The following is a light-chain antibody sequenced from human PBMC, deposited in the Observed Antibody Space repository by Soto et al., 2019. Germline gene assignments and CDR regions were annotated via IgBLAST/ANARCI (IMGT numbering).Light chain of an antibody. J-gene: IGKJ1*01. CDR1: QNINSY. CDR2: TTS. Sequence: DIQMTQSPSSLSASVGDRVTITCRASQNINSYLNWYQQKAGKAPRLLIHTTSTLESGAPSRFSGYGFGTDFTLIISSLQPEDVGSYYCQQSYGTPWTFGHETKVEI. V-gene: IGKV1-39*01. CDR3: QQSYGTPWT.